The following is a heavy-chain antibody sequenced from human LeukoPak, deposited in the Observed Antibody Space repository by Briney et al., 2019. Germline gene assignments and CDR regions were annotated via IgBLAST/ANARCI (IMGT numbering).Heavy chain of an antibody. D-gene: IGHD3-10*01. V-gene: IGHV3-66*01. J-gene: IGHJ3*02. CDR2: IYSGGST. CDR1: RLIVSSNY. CDR3: ARGPNAFDI. Sequence: PGGSLRLSCAASRLIVSSNYMAWVRQAPGKGLEWVSVIYSGGSTYYADSVKGRFTISRDNSKNTLYLQMNSLRAEDTAVYYCARGPNAFDIWGQGTMVTVSS.